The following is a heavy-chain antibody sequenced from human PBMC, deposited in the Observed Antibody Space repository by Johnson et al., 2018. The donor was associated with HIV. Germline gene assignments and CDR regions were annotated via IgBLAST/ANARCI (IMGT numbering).Heavy chain of an antibody. CDR1: GLTFSSYV. CDR3: ARGPSSGWYRGAFDI. Sequence: QVQLVESGGGVVQPGRSLRLSCAASGLTFSSYVMHWVRQAPGKGLEWVALISYDGSNKYYADSVKGRFTISRDNSKNTLYLQMNSLRAEDTAVYYCARGPSSGWYRGAFDIWGQGTMVTVSS. V-gene: IGHV3-30*04. CDR2: ISYDGSNK. D-gene: IGHD6-19*01. J-gene: IGHJ3*02.